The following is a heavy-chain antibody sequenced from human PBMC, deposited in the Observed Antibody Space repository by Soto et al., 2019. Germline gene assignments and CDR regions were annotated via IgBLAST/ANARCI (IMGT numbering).Heavy chain of an antibody. D-gene: IGHD6-6*01. Sequence: PGESLKISCKGSGYSFTSYWIGWVHQMPGKGLEWMGIIYPGDSDTRYSPSFQGQVTISADKSISTAYLQWSSLKASDTAMYYCARRSIAARRYYGMDVWGQGTTVTVSS. CDR1: GYSFTSYW. CDR3: ARRSIAARRYYGMDV. V-gene: IGHV5-51*07. J-gene: IGHJ6*02. CDR2: IYPGDSDT.